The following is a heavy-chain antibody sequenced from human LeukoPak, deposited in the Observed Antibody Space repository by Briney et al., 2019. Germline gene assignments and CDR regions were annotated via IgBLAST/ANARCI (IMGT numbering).Heavy chain of an antibody. CDR2: IRSDGINK. J-gene: IGHJ4*02. V-gene: IGHV3-30*02. CDR1: GFTFSNYG. Sequence: GGSLRLSCAASGFTFSNYGMHWVRQAPGKGLEWVAFIRSDGINKYHADSVKGRFTISRDNSKNTLYLQMNSLRAEDTAVYYCAKSMRSGGSNYFDYWGQGTLVTVSS. CDR3: AKSMRSGGSNYFDY. D-gene: IGHD2-8*01.